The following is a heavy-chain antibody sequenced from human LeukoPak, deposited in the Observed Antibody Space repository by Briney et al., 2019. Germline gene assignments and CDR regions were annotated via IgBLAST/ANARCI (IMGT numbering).Heavy chain of an antibody. CDR2: ISSSSNTI. CDR1: GFTFSSYS. D-gene: IGHD5-18*01. V-gene: IGHV3-48*01. J-gene: IGHJ4*02. CDR3: ARVGIQLGVDY. Sequence: GGSLRLSCAASGFTFSSYSMNWVRQAPGKGLEWVSYISSSSNTIYYADSVKGRFTISRDNAKNSLYLQMNSLRAEDTAVYYCARVGIQLGVDYWGQGTLVTVSS.